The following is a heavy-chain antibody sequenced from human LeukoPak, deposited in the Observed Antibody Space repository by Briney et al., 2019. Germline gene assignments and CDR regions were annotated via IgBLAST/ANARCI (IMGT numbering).Heavy chain of an antibody. CDR1: GGTFSSYA. D-gene: IGHD1-7*01. J-gene: IGHJ4*02. CDR2: IIPIFGTA. CDR3: ARGPPFNWNFGGFDY. V-gene: IGHV1-69*05. Sequence: ASVKVSCKASGGTFSSYAISWVQQAPGQGLEWMGGIIPIFGTANYAQKFQGRVTITTDESTSTAYMELSSLRSEDTAVYYCARGPPFNWNFGGFDYWGQGTLVTVSS.